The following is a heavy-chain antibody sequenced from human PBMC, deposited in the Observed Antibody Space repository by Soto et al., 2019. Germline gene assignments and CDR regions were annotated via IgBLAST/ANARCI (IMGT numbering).Heavy chain of an antibody. J-gene: IGHJ4*02. CDR3: ASSGSLDY. CDR2: IKQDGSEK. V-gene: IGHV3-7*01. Sequence: EVQLVESGGGLVQPGGSLRLSCAASGFTFSSYWMTWVRQAPGKGLEWVANIKQDGSEKYYVDSVKGRFTISRDNAKNAMYLQMNSLSADETAVYYCASSGSLDYWGQGTLVTVSS. D-gene: IGHD6-19*01. CDR1: GFTFSSYW.